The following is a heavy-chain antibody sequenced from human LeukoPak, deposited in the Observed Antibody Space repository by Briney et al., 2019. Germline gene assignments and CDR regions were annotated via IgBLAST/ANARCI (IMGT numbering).Heavy chain of an antibody. CDR1: GGSISSYY. D-gene: IGHD1-26*01. CDR3: ARLSGSGTYPFDY. Sequence: PSETLSLTCTVSGGSISSYYWSWIRQTPGKGLEWIGCLYYSGSTNYNPSLESRVTISVDTSKNQFSLKLSSVTAADTAVYYCARLSGSGTYPFDYWGQGTLVTVSS. CDR2: LYYSGST. J-gene: IGHJ4*02. V-gene: IGHV4-59*08.